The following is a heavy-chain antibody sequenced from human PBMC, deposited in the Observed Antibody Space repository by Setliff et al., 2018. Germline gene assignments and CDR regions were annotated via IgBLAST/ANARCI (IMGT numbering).Heavy chain of an antibody. Sequence: ASVKVSCKTSGYSFINYGINWVRQAPGQGLEWMGWNSVYARKFQGRVTITRDTSASTAYMDLSSLRSDDMAVYYCARGRPTANPYYYYYMDVWGKGTTVTVSS. D-gene: IGHD4-4*01. CDR2: NSV. CDR3: ARGRPTANPYYYYYMDV. V-gene: IGHV1-18*03. J-gene: IGHJ6*03. CDR1: GYSFINYG.